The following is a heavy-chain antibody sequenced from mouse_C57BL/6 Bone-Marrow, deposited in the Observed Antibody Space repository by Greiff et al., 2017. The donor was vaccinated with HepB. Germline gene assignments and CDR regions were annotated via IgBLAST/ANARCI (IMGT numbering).Heavy chain of an antibody. J-gene: IGHJ3*01. V-gene: IGHV1-4*01. Sequence: QVQLQQSGAELARPGASVKMSCKASGYTFTSYTMHWVKQRPGQGLEWIGYINPSSGYTKYNQKFKDKATLTADKSSSTAYMQLSSLTSEDSAVYYCYYSNYRFAYWGQGTLVTVSA. CDR1: GYTFTSYT. CDR3: YYSNYRFAY. D-gene: IGHD2-5*01. CDR2: INPSSGYT.